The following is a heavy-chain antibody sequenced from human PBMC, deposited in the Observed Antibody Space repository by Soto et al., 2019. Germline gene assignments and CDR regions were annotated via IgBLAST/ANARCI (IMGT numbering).Heavy chain of an antibody. V-gene: IGHV4-31*03. CDR2: IYYTGNT. CDR3: ASGHDAYKVRY. J-gene: IGHJ4*02. D-gene: IGHD1-1*01. CDR1: GGSISSGGTGSY. Sequence: QVQLQESGPGLVKPSQTLSLTCTVSGGSISSGGTGSYWTWIRQLPGKGLEWIGYIYYTGNTYYTPSLKSRPTISIDTSENQFSLKLPSVTAAETAVYFCASGHDAYKVRYWGQGTLVNVSS.